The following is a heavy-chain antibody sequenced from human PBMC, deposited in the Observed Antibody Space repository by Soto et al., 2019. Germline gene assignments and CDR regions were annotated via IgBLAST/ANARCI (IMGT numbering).Heavy chain of an antibody. V-gene: IGHV3-49*04. D-gene: IGHD3-22*01. Sequence: SLRLSCTASGFTFGDYAMSWVRQAPGKGLEWVGFIRSKAYGGTTEYAASVKGRFTISRDDSKSIAYLQMNSLKTEDTAVYYCTRVDSSGYYFHYYYGMDVWGQGTTVTVYS. CDR1: GFTFGDYA. CDR3: TRVDSSGYYFHYYYGMDV. CDR2: IRSKAYGGTT. J-gene: IGHJ6*02.